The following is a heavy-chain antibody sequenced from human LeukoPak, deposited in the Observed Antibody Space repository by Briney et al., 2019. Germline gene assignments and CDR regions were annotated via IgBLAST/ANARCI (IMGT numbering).Heavy chain of an antibody. CDR1: GGSISSYY. V-gene: IGHV4-59*08. CDR2: IYYSGST. Sequence: SETLSLTCTVSGGSISSYYWSWIRQPPGKGLEWIGYIYYSGSTNYNPSLKSRVTISVDTSMNQFSLKLSFVTTADTAVYYCARALGYCSGGSCTRGYNWFDPWGQGTLVTVPS. CDR3: ARALGYCSGGSCTRGYNWFDP. J-gene: IGHJ5*02. D-gene: IGHD2-15*01.